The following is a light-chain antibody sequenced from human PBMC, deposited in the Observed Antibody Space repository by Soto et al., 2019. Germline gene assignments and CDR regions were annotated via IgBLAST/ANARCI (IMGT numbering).Light chain of an antibody. CDR1: QSVFYSSTNKNY. V-gene: IGKV4-1*01. CDR3: QQYYDTPLS. Sequence: DIVMTQSPESLAVSLGERATINCRSSQSVFYSSTNKNYLAWYQQKPGQPPKLLISWASTRESGVPDRFSGSGSVTDFTLTISSLQTEDVAVYYCQQYYDTPLSFGGGTKVEIK. CDR2: WAS. J-gene: IGKJ4*01.